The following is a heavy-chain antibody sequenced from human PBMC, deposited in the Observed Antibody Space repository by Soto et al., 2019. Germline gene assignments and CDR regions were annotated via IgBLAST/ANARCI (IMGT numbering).Heavy chain of an antibody. Sequence: SQTLSLTCAISGHSVSSTSAAWSWIRQSPSRGLEWLGRTYYRSKWYSDYAVSVKSRITINPDTSKNQFSLQLNSVTPEDTAVYYCARGSYYSGWVWGQGTLVTVSS. CDR1: GHSVSSTSAA. J-gene: IGHJ4*02. CDR2: TYYRSKWYS. V-gene: IGHV6-1*01. D-gene: IGHD6-19*01. CDR3: ARGSYYSGWV.